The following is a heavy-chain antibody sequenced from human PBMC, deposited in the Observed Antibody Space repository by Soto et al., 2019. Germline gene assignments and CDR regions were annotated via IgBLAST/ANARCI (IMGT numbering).Heavy chain of an antibody. CDR3: AKYGRWLVHFYYYGMEV. J-gene: IGHJ6*02. V-gene: IGHV3-23*01. D-gene: IGHD6-19*01. CDR1: GFTFSSYA. Sequence: EVQLLESGGGLVQPGGSLRLSCAASGFTFSSYAMSWVRQAPGKGLEWVSAISGSGGSTYYADSVKGRFTISRDNSKNTLYLQMNSLRAEDTAVYYCAKYGRWLVHFYYYGMEVWGQGTTVTVSS. CDR2: ISGSGGST.